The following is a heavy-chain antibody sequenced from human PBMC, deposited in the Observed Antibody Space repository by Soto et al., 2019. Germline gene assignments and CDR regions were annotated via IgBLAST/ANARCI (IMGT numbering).Heavy chain of an antibody. CDR2: IYHSGTT. Sequence: SETLSLTSSVSGDSVSSGLYYWSWIRQPPGKGLEWIGYIYHSGTTKYNPSLKSPVSISVDTSKNQFFLKMNFVTAADTATYYCARVSFYYDTSGYAVAWFDPWGQGTLVTVSS. D-gene: IGHD3-22*01. V-gene: IGHV4-61*01. CDR3: ARVSFYYDTSGYAVAWFDP. J-gene: IGHJ5*02. CDR1: GDSVSSGLYY.